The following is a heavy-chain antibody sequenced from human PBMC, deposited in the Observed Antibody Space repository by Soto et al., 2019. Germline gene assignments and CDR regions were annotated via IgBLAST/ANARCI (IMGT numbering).Heavy chain of an antibody. CDR1: GGTFSSYA. CDR3: ARDKPGYSYGSYYFDY. CDR2: IIPIFGTA. V-gene: IGHV1-69*13. D-gene: IGHD5-18*01. J-gene: IGHJ4*02. Sequence: SVKVSCKASGGTFSSYAISWVRQAPGQGLEWMGGIIPIFGTANYAQKFQGRVTITADESTSTAYMELSSLRSEDTAVYYCARDKPGYSYGSYYFDYWGQGTLVTVSS.